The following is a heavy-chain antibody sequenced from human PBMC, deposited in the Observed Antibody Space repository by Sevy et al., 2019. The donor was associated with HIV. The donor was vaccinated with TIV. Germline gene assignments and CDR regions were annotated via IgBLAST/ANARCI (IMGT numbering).Heavy chain of an antibody. CDR2: IYYSGNT. D-gene: IGHD6-13*01. Sequence: SETLSLTCTVSGGSINNYYWSWIRQPPGKGLEWIGYIYYSGNTNYNPSLKSRITISVDTSKNQFSLKLSSVTAADTAVYYCGRESIAAAGYFDYWGQGTLVTVSS. V-gene: IGHV4-59*01. CDR3: GRESIAAAGYFDY. CDR1: GGSINNYY. J-gene: IGHJ4*02.